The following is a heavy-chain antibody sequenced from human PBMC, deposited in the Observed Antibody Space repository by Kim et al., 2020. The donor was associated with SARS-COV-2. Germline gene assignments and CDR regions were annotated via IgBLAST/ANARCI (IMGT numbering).Heavy chain of an antibody. CDR1: GFTFSSYA. CDR3: AKADYDFWSGYHYYGMDV. Sequence: GGSLRLSCAASGFTFSSYAMHWVRQAPGKGLEWVAVIWYDGSNKYYADSVKGRFTISRDNSKNTLYLQMNSLRAEDTAVYYCAKADYDFWSGYHYYGMDVWGQGTTVTVSS. CDR2: IWYDGSNK. J-gene: IGHJ6*02. V-gene: IGHV3-33*06. D-gene: IGHD3-3*01.